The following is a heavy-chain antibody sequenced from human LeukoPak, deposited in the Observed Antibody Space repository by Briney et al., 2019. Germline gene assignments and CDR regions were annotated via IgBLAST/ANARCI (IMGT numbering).Heavy chain of an antibody. CDR1: GFTFSSYW. J-gene: IGHJ4*02. V-gene: IGHV3-7*01. Sequence: PGGSLRLSCAASGFTFSSYWMSWGRQTPGKGLEWVAIILQDGSEKHYVASVKGRFTISRDNAKNSVYLQMNGLRAEDTAVYYCARGGAYSRSSPAGLWGQGTLVTVSS. CDR2: ILQDGSEK. CDR3: ARGGAYSRSSPAGL. D-gene: IGHD1-26*01.